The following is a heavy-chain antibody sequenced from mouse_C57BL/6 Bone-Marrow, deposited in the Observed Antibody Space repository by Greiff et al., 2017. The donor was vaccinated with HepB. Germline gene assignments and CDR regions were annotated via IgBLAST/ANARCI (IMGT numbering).Heavy chain of an antibody. J-gene: IGHJ2*01. V-gene: IGHV5-4*01. D-gene: IGHD2-4*01. CDR1: GFTFSSYA. CDR2: ISDGGSYT. Sequence: EVQLVESGGGLVKPGGSLKLSCAASGFTFSSYAMSWVRQTPEKRLEWVATISDGGSYTYYPDNVKGRFTISRDNTKKNLCLQISHLKSEDTAMYYCARDYYDFDYWGQGTTLTVSS. CDR3: ARDYYDFDY.